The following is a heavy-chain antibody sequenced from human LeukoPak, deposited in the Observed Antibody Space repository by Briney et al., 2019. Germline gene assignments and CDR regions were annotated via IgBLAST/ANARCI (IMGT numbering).Heavy chain of an antibody. Sequence: PSETLSLTCTVSGGSISSGGYYWSWIRQHPGKGLEWIGYIYYSGSTYYNPSLKSRVTISVDTSKNQFSLKLSSVTAADTAVYYCARGEYYGSGLAQATNWFDPWGQGTLVTVSS. J-gene: IGHJ5*02. CDR3: ARGEYYGSGLAQATNWFDP. D-gene: IGHD3-10*01. CDR1: GGSISSGGYY. V-gene: IGHV4-31*03. CDR2: IYYSGST.